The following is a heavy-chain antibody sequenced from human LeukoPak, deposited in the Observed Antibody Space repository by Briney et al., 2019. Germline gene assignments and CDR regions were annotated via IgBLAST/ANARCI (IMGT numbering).Heavy chain of an antibody. CDR3: ARGVAVAGNRAVYFDY. CDR2: INHSGST. V-gene: IGHV4-34*01. CDR1: GGSFSGYY. Sequence: SETLSLTCAVYGGSFSGYYWSWIRQPPGKGLEWIGEINHSGSTNYNPSLKSRVTISVDTPKNQFSLKLSSVTAADTAVYYCARGVAVAGNRAVYFDYWGQGTLVTVSS. D-gene: IGHD6-19*01. J-gene: IGHJ4*02.